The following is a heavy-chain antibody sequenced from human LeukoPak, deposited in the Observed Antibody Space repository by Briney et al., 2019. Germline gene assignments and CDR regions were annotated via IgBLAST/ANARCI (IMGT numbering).Heavy chain of an antibody. CDR2: INHSGST. CDR3: ARGGICSSTSCYTYWFDP. V-gene: IGHV4-34*01. J-gene: IGHJ5*02. Sequence: SETLSLTCAVYGGSFSGYYWSWIRQPPGKGLEWIGEINHSGSTNYNPSLKSRVTISVDTSKNQFSLKLSSVTAADTAVYCCARGGICSSTSCYTYWFDPWGQGTLVTVSS. D-gene: IGHD2-2*02. CDR1: GGSFSGYY.